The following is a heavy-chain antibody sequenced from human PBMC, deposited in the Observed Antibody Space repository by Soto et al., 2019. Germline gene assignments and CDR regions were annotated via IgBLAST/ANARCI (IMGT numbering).Heavy chain of an antibody. CDR1: GFTLSDYY. Sequence: GGSLRLSCVASGFTLSDYYVDWVRQAPGKGLEWVGRTRDKPNSYTTEYAASVEGRFTIPRDDSKNSLYLQLNSLNTEDTAVYYCGRGGYRHYSAYYYYALDVWGQGTTVTVSS. CDR2: TRDKPNSYTT. CDR3: GRGGYRHYSAYYYYALDV. J-gene: IGHJ6*02. D-gene: IGHD4-4*01. V-gene: IGHV3-72*01.